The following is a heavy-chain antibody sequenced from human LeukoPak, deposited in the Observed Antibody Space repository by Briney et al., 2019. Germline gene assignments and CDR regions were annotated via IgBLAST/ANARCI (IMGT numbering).Heavy chain of an antibody. CDR3: AKAYGSTWLFDC. CDR1: GSTFSTYG. CDR2: ISFDGNNE. D-gene: IGHD6-6*01. Sequence: GGSLRLSCAASGSTFSTYGMHWVRQAPGKGLEWVAVISFDGNNEYYADSVKGRFTISRDNSKNTLYLQMNSLRAEDTAVYYCAKAYGSTWLFDCWGQGTLVTVSS. V-gene: IGHV3-30*18. J-gene: IGHJ4*02.